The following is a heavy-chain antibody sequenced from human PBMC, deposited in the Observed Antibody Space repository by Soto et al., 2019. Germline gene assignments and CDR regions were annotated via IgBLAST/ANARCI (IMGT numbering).Heavy chain of an antibody. D-gene: IGHD4-17*01. CDR3: ARDLGGGDYGDYNDYYYYGMDV. Sequence: GGSLRLSCAASRFTFSSFSMNWVRQAPGKGLEWVSYISSSSRTIYYADSVKGRFTISRDNAKNSLYLQMNSLRDEDTAVYYCARDLGGGDYGDYNDYYYYGMDVWGQGTTVTVSS. J-gene: IGHJ6*02. CDR2: ISSSSRTI. CDR1: RFTFSSFS. V-gene: IGHV3-48*02.